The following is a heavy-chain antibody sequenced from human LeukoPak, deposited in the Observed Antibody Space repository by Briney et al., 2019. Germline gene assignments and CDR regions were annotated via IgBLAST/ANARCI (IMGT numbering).Heavy chain of an antibody. CDR2: ISFDGSHT. Sequence: PGRSLRLSCAASGFTFSSYAVHWVRQAPGEGLEWVAVISFDGSHTFYADSVQGRFTITRDNSKDTLYQHMNILRAEDTAVYYCARDRLLVADQIRGHYADFWGQGTLVTVSS. CDR3: ARDRLLVADQIRGHYADF. D-gene: IGHD3-10*01. CDR1: GFTFSSYA. V-gene: IGHV3-30*03. J-gene: IGHJ4*02.